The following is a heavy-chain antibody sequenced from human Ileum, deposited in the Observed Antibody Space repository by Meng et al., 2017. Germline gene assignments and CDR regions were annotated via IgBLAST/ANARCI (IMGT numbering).Heavy chain of an antibody. CDR1: GGSISSGGYY. CDR2: IYYSGTT. V-gene: IGHV4-31*03. D-gene: IGHD4-17*01. CDR3: VRRAGLRQAFDY. Sequence: QVQLQESGPGLVKPSQTLSRTCTVSGGSISSGGYYWSWIRQHPGKGLEWIGYIYYSGTTYYNPSLKSRVTTSVDTSKNQFSLKLSSVTAADTAVYYCVRRAGLRQAFDYWGQGTLVTVSS. J-gene: IGHJ4*02.